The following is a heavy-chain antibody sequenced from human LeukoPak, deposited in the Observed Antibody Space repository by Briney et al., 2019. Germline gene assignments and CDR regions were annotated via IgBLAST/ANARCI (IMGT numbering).Heavy chain of an antibody. D-gene: IGHD6-13*01. V-gene: IGHV6-1*01. CDR3: ARGGGRAAAAGPTYFDY. Sequence: SQTLSLTCAISGDSVSSNSAAWNWIRQSPSRGLEWLGRTYYRSKWYNDYAVSVKSRITINPDTSKNQFSLQLNSVTPEDTAVYYCARGGGRAAAAGPTYFDYWGQGTLVTVSS. CDR1: GDSVSSNSAA. J-gene: IGHJ4*02. CDR2: TYYRSKWYN.